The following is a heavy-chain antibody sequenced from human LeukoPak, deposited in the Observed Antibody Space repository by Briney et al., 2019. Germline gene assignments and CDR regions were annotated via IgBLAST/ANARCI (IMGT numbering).Heavy chain of an antibody. D-gene: IGHD6-19*01. V-gene: IGHV3-21*01. Sequence: GGSLRLSGAASGFTFSSYIMNWVRQAPGKGLEWVSSISSSSSYIYYADSVKGRFTISRDNAKNSLSLQMNSLRAEDTAVYYCASGQQWPLAYWGQGTLVTVSS. J-gene: IGHJ4*02. CDR2: ISSSSSYI. CDR1: GFTFSSYI. CDR3: ASGQQWPLAY.